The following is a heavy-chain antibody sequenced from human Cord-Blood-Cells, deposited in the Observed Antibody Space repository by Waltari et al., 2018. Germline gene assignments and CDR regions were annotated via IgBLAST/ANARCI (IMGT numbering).Heavy chain of an antibody. CDR1: GGSISSSSYY. J-gene: IGHJ4*02. D-gene: IGHD3-22*01. CDR2: IYYSGSP. V-gene: IGHV4-39*01. CDR3: ARSLPYYYDSSGYPDY. Sequence: QLQLQESGPGLVKPSETLSLTCTVSGGSISSSSYYWGWIRQPPGKGLEWFESIYYSGSPYYNPPLKSRVTISVDTSKNQFSLKLSSVTAADTAVYYCARSLPYYYDSSGYPDYWGQGTLVTVSS.